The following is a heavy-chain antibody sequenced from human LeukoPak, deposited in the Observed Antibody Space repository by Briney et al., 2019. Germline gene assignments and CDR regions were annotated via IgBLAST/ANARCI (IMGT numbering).Heavy chain of an antibody. CDR1: GFTFSDYY. V-gene: IGHV3-11*01. D-gene: IGHD3-10*01. Sequence: PGGSLRLSCAASGFTFSDYYMSWIRQAPGKGLEWVSYISSSGSTIYYADSVKGRFTISRDNAKNSLYLQMNGLRAEDTAVYYCARDRVTMVRGVIITAFDIWGQGTMVTVSS. CDR3: ARDRVTMVRGVIITAFDI. CDR2: ISSSGSTI. J-gene: IGHJ3*02.